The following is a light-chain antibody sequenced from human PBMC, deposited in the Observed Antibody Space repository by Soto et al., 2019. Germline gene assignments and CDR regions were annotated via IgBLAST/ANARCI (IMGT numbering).Light chain of an antibody. CDR3: SSYAGSSNV. CDR2: EVS. V-gene: IGLV2-14*01. Sequence: QSVLTQPASVSGSPGQSITISCTGTSSDVGNYKYVSWYQQHPGEAPKLMIYEVSNRPSGVSNRFSGSKSGNTASLTVSGLQAEDEADYYCSSYAGSSNVFGTGTKVTVL. CDR1: SSDVGNYKY. J-gene: IGLJ1*01.